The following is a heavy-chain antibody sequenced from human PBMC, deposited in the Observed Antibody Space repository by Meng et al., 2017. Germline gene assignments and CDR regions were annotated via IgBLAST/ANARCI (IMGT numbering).Heavy chain of an antibody. Sequence: GGSLRLSCAASGFTFSSYSMNWVRQAPGKGLEWVSSISSSSSYIYDADSVKGRFTISRDNAKNSLYLQMNSLRAEDTAVYYCARERESYYDSSGYYYDYYYGMDVWGQGTTVTVSS. CDR1: GFTFSSYS. CDR3: ARERESYYDSSGYYYDYYYGMDV. V-gene: IGHV3-21*01. J-gene: IGHJ6*02. CDR2: ISSSSSYI. D-gene: IGHD3-22*01.